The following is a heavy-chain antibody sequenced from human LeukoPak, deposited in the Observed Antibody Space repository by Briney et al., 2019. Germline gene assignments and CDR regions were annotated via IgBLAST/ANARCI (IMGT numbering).Heavy chain of an antibody. CDR1: GFTFDDYG. Sequence: AGGSLRLSCAASGFTFDDYGMSWVRQGPGKGLEWVSGINWNGGTTGYADSVKRRFTISRDNAKNSLYLQMNSLRAEDTALYYCARAAHYGDYALVKYYFDYWGQGTLVTVSS. V-gene: IGHV3-20*04. CDR2: INWNGGTT. D-gene: IGHD4-17*01. J-gene: IGHJ4*02. CDR3: ARAAHYGDYALVKYYFDY.